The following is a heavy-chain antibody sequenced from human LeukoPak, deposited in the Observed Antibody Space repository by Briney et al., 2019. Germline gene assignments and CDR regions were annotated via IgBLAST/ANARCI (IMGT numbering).Heavy chain of an antibody. D-gene: IGHD6-19*01. Sequence: GGSLRLSCAASGFTFSSYAMSWVRQAPGKGLEWVSVIYSGGSTYYADSVKGRFTISRDNSKNTLYLQMNSLRAEDTAVYYCARGDSSGYYYFEYWGQGTLVTVSS. V-gene: IGHV3-53*01. CDR1: GFTFSSYA. CDR2: IYSGGST. CDR3: ARGDSSGYYYFEY. J-gene: IGHJ4*02.